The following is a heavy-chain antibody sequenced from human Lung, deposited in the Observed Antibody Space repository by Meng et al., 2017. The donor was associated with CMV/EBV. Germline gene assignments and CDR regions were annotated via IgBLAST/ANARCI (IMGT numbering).Heavy chain of an antibody. D-gene: IGHD5-24*01. CDR2: IYFSGNT. CDR1: GGSISSSINY. Sequence: GPGQAEPSALLPLTCSCSGGSISSSINYWGWCGQSPGKGLDWIGSIYFSGNTYYNPSLKSRVTMSVGTAQNKFSLTLRSVTAADTAVYYCVTETGYNYDNWGQGALVTVSS. J-gene: IGHJ4*02. V-gene: IGHV4-39*07. CDR3: VTETGYNYDN.